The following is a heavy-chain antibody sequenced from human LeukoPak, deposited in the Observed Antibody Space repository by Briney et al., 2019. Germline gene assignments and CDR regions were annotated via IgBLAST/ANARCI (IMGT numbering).Heavy chain of an antibody. CDR3: ARDVSGYYNFDY. CDR1: GYTFTGYY. V-gene: IGHV1-2*02. J-gene: IGHJ4*02. CDR2: INPNSGGT. D-gene: IGHD3-10*01. Sequence: ASVKVSCKASGYTFTGYYMHWVRQAPGQGLEWMGWINPNSGGTNYAQEFQGRVTMTRDTSISTAYMELSRLRSDDTAVYYCARDVSGYYNFDYWGQGTPVTVSS.